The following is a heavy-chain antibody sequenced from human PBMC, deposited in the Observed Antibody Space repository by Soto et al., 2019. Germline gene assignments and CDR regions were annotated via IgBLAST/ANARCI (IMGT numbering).Heavy chain of an antibody. CDR2: IYYTGST. Sequence: SETLSLTCTVSNGSVNTYYWSWIRQPPGKGLEWIGYIYYTGSTNYNPSLKSRVTISVDTSKNQFSLKLSSVTAADTAVYYCARALPMVRGVISYYFDFWGQGTLVTVSS. V-gene: IGHV4-59*02. D-gene: IGHD3-10*01. CDR1: NGSVNTYY. CDR3: ARALPMVRGVISYYFDF. J-gene: IGHJ4*02.